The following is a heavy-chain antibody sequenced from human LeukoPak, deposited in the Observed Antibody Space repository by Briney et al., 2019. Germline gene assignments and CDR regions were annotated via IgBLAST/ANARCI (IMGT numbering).Heavy chain of an antibody. D-gene: IGHD6-19*01. CDR3: ARDGDHASGSPFHC. CDR2: IYGSGRT. V-gene: IGHV4-4*07. CDR1: GSSITSNY. J-gene: IGHJ4*02. Sequence: SETLSLTCTVSGSSITSNYWSWIRQPAGKGLEWFGRIYGSGRTSYNPSLNSRVTMSLDTSKSQFSLELSSVTAADTAMYYCARDGDHASGSPFHCWGQGTLVSVSS.